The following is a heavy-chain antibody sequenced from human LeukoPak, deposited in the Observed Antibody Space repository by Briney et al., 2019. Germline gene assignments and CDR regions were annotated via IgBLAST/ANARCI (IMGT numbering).Heavy chain of an antibody. CDR2: ISGSGGST. Sequence: TGGSLRLSCAASGFTFGIYAMSWVRQAPGKGLEWVSSISGSGGSTYYADSVKGRFTISRDNSNNTLYLQMNSLRAEDTAVYYCAKAPVHSATRPNWFDPWGQGTLVTVSS. D-gene: IGHD1-26*01. V-gene: IGHV3-23*01. J-gene: IGHJ5*02. CDR1: GFTFGIYA. CDR3: AKAPVHSATRPNWFDP.